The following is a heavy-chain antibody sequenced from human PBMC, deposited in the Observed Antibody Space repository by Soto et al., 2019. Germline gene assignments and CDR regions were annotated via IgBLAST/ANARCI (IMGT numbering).Heavy chain of an antibody. V-gene: IGHV4-30-4*01. CDR2: IYYSGST. D-gene: IGHD3-9*01. CDR3: VREFRYYDILTGAFDP. Sequence: SETLSLTCTVSGGSISSGDYYWSWIRQPPGKGLEWIGYIYYSGSTYYNPSLKSRVTISVDTSKNQFSLKLSSVTAADTAVYYCVREFRYYDILTGAFDPWGQGTLVTVSS. J-gene: IGHJ5*02. CDR1: GGSISSGDYY.